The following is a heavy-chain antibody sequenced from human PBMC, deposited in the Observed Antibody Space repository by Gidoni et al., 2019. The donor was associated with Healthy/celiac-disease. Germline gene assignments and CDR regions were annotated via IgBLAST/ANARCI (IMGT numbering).Heavy chain of an antibody. CDR3: ARVTDFWSGYEDY. V-gene: IGHV3-30*04. CDR1: GFPFSSYA. D-gene: IGHD3-3*01. Sequence: QVQLVESGGGVVQPGRSLRLSCAASGFPFSSYAMHWVRQAPGKGLEWLAVISYDGSNKYYADSVKGRFTISRDNSKNTLYLQMNSLRAEDTAVYYCARVTDFWSGYEDYWGQGTLVTVSS. CDR2: ISYDGSNK. J-gene: IGHJ4*02.